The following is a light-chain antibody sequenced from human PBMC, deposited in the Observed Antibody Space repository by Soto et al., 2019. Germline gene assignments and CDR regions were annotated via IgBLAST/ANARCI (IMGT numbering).Light chain of an antibody. CDR2: GAS. Sequence: IVLTQSPAALSLSPGERATLSYRASQSVSSSYLAWYQQKPGQAPRLLIYGASSRATGVPDRFSGSGSGTDFTLTISRLEPEDFAVYYCQQYGLSPRTFGQGTKVDIK. V-gene: IGKV3-20*01. J-gene: IGKJ1*01. CDR3: QQYGLSPRT. CDR1: QSVSSSY.